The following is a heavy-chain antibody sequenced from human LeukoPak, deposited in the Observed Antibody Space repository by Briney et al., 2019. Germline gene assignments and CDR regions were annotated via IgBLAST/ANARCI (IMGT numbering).Heavy chain of an antibody. CDR2: IIPIFVTA. Sequence: GASVKVSCKASGYTFTGYYMHWVRQAPGQGLEWMGGIIPIFVTANYAQKFQGRVTITADESTSTAYMELSSLRSEDTAVYYCAAVAATLRGVYYYFDYWGQGTLVTVSS. V-gene: IGHV1-69*13. CDR1: GYTFTGYY. D-gene: IGHD6-19*01. CDR3: AAVAATLRGVYYYFDY. J-gene: IGHJ4*02.